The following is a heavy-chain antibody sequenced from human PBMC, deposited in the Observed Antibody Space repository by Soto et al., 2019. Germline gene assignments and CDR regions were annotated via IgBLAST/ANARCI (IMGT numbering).Heavy chain of an antibody. V-gene: IGHV4-34*01. Sequence: SETMCLTCAVYGGSFSGYCWTWIRQPPGTGLEWIGEINHSGSTNYNPSLKSRVTISVDTSKNQFSLKLTSVTAADTAVYYCARDKITGLFDYWGQGTLVTVS. CDR3: ARDKITGLFDY. D-gene: IGHD2-8*02. CDR2: INHSGST. J-gene: IGHJ4*02. CDR1: GGSFSGYC.